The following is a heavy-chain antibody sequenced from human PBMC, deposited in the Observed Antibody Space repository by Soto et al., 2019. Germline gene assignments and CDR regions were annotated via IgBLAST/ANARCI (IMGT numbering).Heavy chain of an antibody. CDR2: INSDGSST. Sequence: GGSLRLSCAASGFTFSSYWMHWVRQASGKGLVWVSRINSDGSSTSYADSVKGRFTISRDNAKNTLYLQMNSLRAEDTAVYYCARAVAAAGPLAGMDVWGQGTTVTGS. CDR3: ARAVAAAGPLAGMDV. J-gene: IGHJ6*02. CDR1: GFTFSSYW. V-gene: IGHV3-74*01. D-gene: IGHD6-13*01.